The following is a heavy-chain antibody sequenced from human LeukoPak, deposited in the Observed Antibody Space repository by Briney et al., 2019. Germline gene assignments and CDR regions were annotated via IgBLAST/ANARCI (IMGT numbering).Heavy chain of an antibody. CDR1: GGSISSSTYY. Sequence: SETLSLTCSVSGGSISSSTYYWVWIRQPPGKGLEWIGEINHSGSNNYNPSLKSRVTISVDTSKNQYSLKLSSVTAADTAVYYCARRYVVSYGSGSYRRWYYFDYWGQGTLVTVSS. CDR3: ARRYVVSYGSGSYRRWYYFDY. CDR2: INHSGSN. D-gene: IGHD3-10*01. V-gene: IGHV4-39*07. J-gene: IGHJ4*02.